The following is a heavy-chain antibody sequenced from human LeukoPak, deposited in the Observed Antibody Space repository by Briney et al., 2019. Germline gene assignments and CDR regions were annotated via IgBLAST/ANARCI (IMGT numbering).Heavy chain of an antibody. V-gene: IGHV3-21*01. CDR3: AREFRGDYGDYASYFDY. CDR1: GFTFSSYS. CDR2: ISSSSSYI. Sequence: PGGSLRLSCAASGFTFSSYSMNWVRQAPGKGLEWVSSISSSSSYIYYADSVKGRFTISRDNAKNSLYLQMNSLRAEDTAVYYCAREFRGDYGDYASYFDYWGQGTLVTVSS. D-gene: IGHD4-17*01. J-gene: IGHJ4*02.